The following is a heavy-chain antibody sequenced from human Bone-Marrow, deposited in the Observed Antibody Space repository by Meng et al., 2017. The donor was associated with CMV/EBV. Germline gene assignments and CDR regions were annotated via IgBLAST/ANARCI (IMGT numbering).Heavy chain of an antibody. V-gene: IGHV1-18*04. CDR3: ARDIRRKNGYCSSTSCRTDAFDI. J-gene: IGHJ3*02. D-gene: IGHD2-2*03. Sequence: ASVKVSCKASGYTFTSYDMSWVRQAPGQGLEWMGWISAYNGNTNYAQKLQGRLTMTTDTSTSTAYMELWSLRSDDTAVYYCARDIRRKNGYCSSTSCRTDAFDIWGQGTMVTVSS. CDR1: GYTFTSYD. CDR2: ISAYNGNT.